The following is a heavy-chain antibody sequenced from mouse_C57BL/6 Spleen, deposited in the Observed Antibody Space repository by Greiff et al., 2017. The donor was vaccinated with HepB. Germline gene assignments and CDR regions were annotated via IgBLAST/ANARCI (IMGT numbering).Heavy chain of an antibody. CDR2: ISSGSSTI. D-gene: IGHD1-1*01. CDR3: ARSGGSSVFAY. V-gene: IGHV5-17*01. J-gene: IGHJ3*01. CDR1: GFTFSDYG. Sequence: DVKLVESGGGLVKPGGSLKLSCAASGFTFSDYGMHWVRQAPEKGLEWVAYISSGSSTIYYADTVKGRFTISRDNAKNTLFLQMTSLRSEDTAMYYCARSGGSSVFAYWGQGTLVTVSA.